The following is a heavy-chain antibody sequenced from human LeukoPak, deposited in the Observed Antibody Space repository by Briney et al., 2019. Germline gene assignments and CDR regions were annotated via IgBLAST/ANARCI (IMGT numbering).Heavy chain of an antibody. V-gene: IGHV3-23*01. CDR1: GFTFRSYA. D-gene: IGHD3-10*01. Sequence: RPGGSLRLSCVASGFTFRSYAMSWVRQAPGKGLEWVSPISGSGGTTYYADSVKGRFTISRDNSKDTLYLQMNSLRAEDTAVYYCAKLLWFGKLSEPTYGMDAWGQGTTVTVSS. J-gene: IGHJ6*02. CDR2: ISGSGGTT. CDR3: AKLLWFGKLSEPTYGMDA.